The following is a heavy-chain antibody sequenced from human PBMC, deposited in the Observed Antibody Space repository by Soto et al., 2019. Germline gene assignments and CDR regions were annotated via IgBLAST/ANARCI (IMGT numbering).Heavy chain of an antibody. Sequence: PSETLSLTCTVSGGSISSGGYYWSWIRQHPGKGLEWIGYIYYSVSTYYNPSLKSRVTISVDTSKNQFSLKLSSVTAADTAVYYCAGRIAAAGAFAYWGQGTLVTVSS. J-gene: IGHJ4*02. V-gene: IGHV4-31*03. CDR2: IYYSVST. CDR3: AGRIAAAGAFAY. D-gene: IGHD6-13*01. CDR1: GGSISSGGYY.